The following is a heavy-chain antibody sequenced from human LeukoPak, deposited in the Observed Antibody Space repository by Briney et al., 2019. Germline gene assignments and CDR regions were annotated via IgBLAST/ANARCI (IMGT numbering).Heavy chain of an antibody. V-gene: IGHV3-7*01. CDR1: GFSLSGYW. D-gene: IGHD3-10*01. Sequence: GGSLRLSCAASGFSLSGYWMSWVRQAPWKGLEWVANINEAGSHTYCVDSLRGRFIISRDNTKNSLYLQMNNLRVEDTAVYYCARDEPGYGEFLLYWGQGTLVTVSS. J-gene: IGHJ4*02. CDR2: INEAGSHT. CDR3: ARDEPGYGEFLLY.